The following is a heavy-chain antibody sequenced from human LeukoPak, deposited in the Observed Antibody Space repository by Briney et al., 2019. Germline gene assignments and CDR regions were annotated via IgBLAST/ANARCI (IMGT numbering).Heavy chain of an antibody. J-gene: IGHJ4*02. CDR2: IRAYNANT. V-gene: IGHV1-18*01. Sequence: ASAKVSRMPSGYTFTTYGISWVRQAPGGGLEWMGWIRAYNANTNYAQKLQGRVTITTDTSTSTAYMELRSLRSDDTAVYYCARDTDSGYDSSAKGNWGQGTLVTVSS. D-gene: IGHD3-22*01. CDR3: ARDTDSGYDSSAKGN. CDR1: GYTFTTYG.